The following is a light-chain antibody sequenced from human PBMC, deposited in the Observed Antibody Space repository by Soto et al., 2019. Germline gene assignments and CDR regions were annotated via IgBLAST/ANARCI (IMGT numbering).Light chain of an antibody. V-gene: IGLV2-8*01. CDR2: EVN. CDR3: SSYAGSNYWV. CDR1: SSDVGGYNY. Sequence: QSALTQPPSASGSPGQSVTISCIGTSSDVGGYNYVSWYQLHPGKAPKLMISEVNKRPSGVPDRFSGSKSGNTASLTVSGLQAEDEADYYCSSYAGSNYWVFGGGTKVTVL. J-gene: IGLJ2*01.